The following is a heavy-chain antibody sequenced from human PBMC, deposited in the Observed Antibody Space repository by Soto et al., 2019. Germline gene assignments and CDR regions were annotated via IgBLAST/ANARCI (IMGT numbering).Heavy chain of an antibody. V-gene: IGHV3-74*01. CDR1: GLTFSNYW. CDR3: AKDLVAAAGIFDY. D-gene: IGHD6-13*01. J-gene: IGHJ4*02. Sequence: EVQLVESGGGLLQPGGSLRLSCAASGLTFSNYWMHWVRQAPGKGLVWVSRINGDGSSTSYADSVKGRFTISRDNAKNTLYLQMNSLRAEDTAVYYCAKDLVAAAGIFDYWGQGTLVTVSS. CDR2: INGDGSST.